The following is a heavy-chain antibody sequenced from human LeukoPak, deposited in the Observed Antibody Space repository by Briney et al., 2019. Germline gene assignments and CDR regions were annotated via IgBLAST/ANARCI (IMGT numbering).Heavy chain of an antibody. V-gene: IGHV3-43D*03. CDR1: GFTFDDYT. D-gene: IGHD5-24*01. Sequence: GGSLRLSCAASGFTFDDYTMHWVRQAPGKGLEWVSLISWDGGSTYYADSVKGRFTISRDNSKNSLYLQMNSLRAEDTALYYCAKAAGRWLQFEPLDYWGQGTLVTVSS. J-gene: IGHJ4*02. CDR2: ISWDGGST. CDR3: AKAAGRWLQFEPLDY.